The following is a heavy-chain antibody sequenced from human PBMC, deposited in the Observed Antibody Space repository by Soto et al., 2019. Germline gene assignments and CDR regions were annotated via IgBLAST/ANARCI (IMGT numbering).Heavy chain of an antibody. D-gene: IGHD3-16*01. V-gene: IGHV4-59*01. Sequence: SETLSLTCTFSGGSISSYYWSWIRQPPGKGLEWIGYIYYSGSTNYNPSLKSRVTISVDTSKNQFSLKLSSVTAADTAVYYCARNPGIMSYYFDYWGQGTLVTVSS. CDR3: ARNPGIMSYYFDY. J-gene: IGHJ4*02. CDR1: GGSISSYY. CDR2: IYYSGST.